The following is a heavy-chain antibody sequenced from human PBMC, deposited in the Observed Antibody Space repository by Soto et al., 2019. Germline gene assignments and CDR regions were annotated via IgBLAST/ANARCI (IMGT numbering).Heavy chain of an antibody. CDR1: GFTFNNYF. D-gene: IGHD1-26*01. CDR2: ISPYVGRT. V-gene: IGHV1-46*02. J-gene: IGHJ6*02. Sequence: QVQLVKSGAEVKKPGASVKVSCKASGFTFNNYFFSWVRQAPRQGLEWMGIISPYVGRTNYEQSLQVRGTMTNDASTSTVYMELSSLRSEETAVYYCARGDGRGSTGFYYCYGMDVWGHGTTVTVSS. CDR3: ARGDGRGSTGFYYCYGMDV.